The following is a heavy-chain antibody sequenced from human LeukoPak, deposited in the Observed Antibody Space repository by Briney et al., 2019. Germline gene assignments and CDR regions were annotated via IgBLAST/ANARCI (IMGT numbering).Heavy chain of an antibody. D-gene: IGHD3-3*01. CDR1: GGSISSYY. CDR3: ARGDTLYYDFWSGYYTSKYFDY. V-gene: IGHV4-59*06. Sequence: PSETLSLTCTVSGGSISSYYWSWIRQPPGKGLEWIGYIYYSGSTYYNPSLKSRVTISVDTSKNQFSLKLSSVTAADTAVYYCARGDTLYYDFWSGYYTSKYFDYWGQGTLVTVSS. J-gene: IGHJ4*02. CDR2: IYYSGST.